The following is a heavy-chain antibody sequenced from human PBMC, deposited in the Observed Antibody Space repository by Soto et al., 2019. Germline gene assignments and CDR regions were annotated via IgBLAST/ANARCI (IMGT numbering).Heavy chain of an antibody. CDR2: ISAYNGNT. D-gene: IGHD2-2*01. V-gene: IGHV1-18*01. J-gene: IGHJ4*02. CDR1: GYTFTSYG. CDR3: ARDIVLVPAAMREQQLDHNHLSIDY. Sequence: QVQLVQSGAEVKKPGASVKVSCKASGYTFTSYGISWVRQAPGQGLEWMGWISAYNGNTNYAQKLQGRVTMTTDTSTSTAYMELRSLRSDDTAVYYCARDIVLVPAAMREQQLDHNHLSIDYWGQGTLVTVSS.